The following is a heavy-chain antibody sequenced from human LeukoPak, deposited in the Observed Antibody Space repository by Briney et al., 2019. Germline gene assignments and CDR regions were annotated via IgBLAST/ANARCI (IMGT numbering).Heavy chain of an antibody. Sequence: SETLSLICTVSGRSISSYYWSWIRQPPGKGLEWIGYIYYSGSTNYNPSLKSRVTISVDTSKNQFSLKLSSVTAADTAVYYCARSTGYYNPFWGQGTLVTVSS. D-gene: IGHD3-9*01. V-gene: IGHV4-59*01. CDR3: ARSTGYYNPF. CDR2: IYYSGST. CDR1: GRSISSYY. J-gene: IGHJ4*02.